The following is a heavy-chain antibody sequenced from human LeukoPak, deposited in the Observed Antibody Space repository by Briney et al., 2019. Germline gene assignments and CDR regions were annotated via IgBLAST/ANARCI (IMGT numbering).Heavy chain of an antibody. CDR1: GYSISSGYY. J-gene: IGHJ6*03. V-gene: IGHV4-38-2*02. CDR2: IYHSGST. CDR3: ARTYCSGGSCYRRDYYYYYYMDV. D-gene: IGHD2-15*01. Sequence: SETLSLTCTVSGYSISSGYYWGWIRQPPGKGLEWIGSIYHSGSTYYNPSLKSRVTISVDTSKNQFSLKLSSVTAADTAVYYCARTYCSGGSCYRRDYYYYYYMDVWGKGTTVTVSS.